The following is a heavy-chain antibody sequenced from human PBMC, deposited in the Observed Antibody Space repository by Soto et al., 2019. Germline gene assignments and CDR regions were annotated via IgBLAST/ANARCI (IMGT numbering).Heavy chain of an antibody. V-gene: IGHV4-39*02. CDR2: IYYSGST. CDR1: GGSISSSSYY. J-gene: IGHJ4*02. Sequence: QLQLQESGPGLVKPSETLSLTCTVSGGSISSSSYYWGWIRQPPGKGLEWIGSIYYSGSTYYNPSLKSRVTISVDTSKNQVSLKLSSVTAADTAVYYCARERGYCSGGSCPVDYWGQGTLVTVSS. CDR3: ARERGYCSGGSCPVDY. D-gene: IGHD2-15*01.